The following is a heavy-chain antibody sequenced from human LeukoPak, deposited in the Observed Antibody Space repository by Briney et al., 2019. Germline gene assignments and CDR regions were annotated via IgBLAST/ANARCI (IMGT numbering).Heavy chain of an antibody. CDR3: ARGRWLRSSFDY. CDR1: GGSLSGYY. J-gene: IGHJ4*02. D-gene: IGHD5-12*01. Sequence: SETLSLTCAVYGGSLSGYYWSWIRQPPGKGLEWIGEINHSGSTNYNPSLKSRATISVDTSKNQFSLKLSSVTAADTAVYYCARGRWLRSSFDYWGQGTLVTVSS. V-gene: IGHV4-34*01. CDR2: INHSGST.